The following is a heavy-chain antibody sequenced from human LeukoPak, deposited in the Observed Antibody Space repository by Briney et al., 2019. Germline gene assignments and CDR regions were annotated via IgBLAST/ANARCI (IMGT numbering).Heavy chain of an antibody. CDR1: GFTFGDYV. V-gene: IGHV3-49*04. Sequence: GGSLRLSCTGSGFTFGDYVMSWVRQAPGKGLEWVAFIKSYTFGGTTEYAASVKGRFTLSRDESKSIAYLQMNSLKTEDTAVYCCTSYSSRWFRHFDYWGQGTLVTVSS. D-gene: IGHD6-19*01. J-gene: IGHJ4*02. CDR3: TSYSSRWFRHFDY. CDR2: IKSYTFGGTT.